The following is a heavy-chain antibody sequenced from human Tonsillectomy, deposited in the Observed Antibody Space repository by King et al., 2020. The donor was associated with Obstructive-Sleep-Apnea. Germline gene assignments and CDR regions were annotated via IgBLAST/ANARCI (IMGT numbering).Heavy chain of an antibody. Sequence: VQLQESGPGLVKPSQTLSLTCTVSGGSISSGGYYWSWIRQHPGKGLEWIGYIYYSGSTYYNPSLKSRVTISVDTSKNHFSLKLSSVTAADTAVYYCARGPRDNRWFDPWGQGTLVTVSS. V-gene: IGHV4-31*03. CDR1: GGSISSGGYY. J-gene: IGHJ5*02. CDR3: ARGPRDNRWFDP. CDR2: IYYSGST. D-gene: IGHD1-14*01.